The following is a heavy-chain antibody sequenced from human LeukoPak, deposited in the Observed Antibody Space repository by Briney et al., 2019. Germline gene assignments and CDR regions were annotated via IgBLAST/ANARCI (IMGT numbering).Heavy chain of an antibody. Sequence: GGSLRLSCAASGFPFSSYGMHWVRQAPGKGLDWVAVISYDGSNKYYADSVKGRFTISRDNSKNPLYLQMNSLRAEDTAVYYCAKVLANDFWSGYYYYGMDVWGQGTTVTVSS. J-gene: IGHJ6*02. CDR2: ISYDGSNK. D-gene: IGHD3-3*01. V-gene: IGHV3-30*18. CDR1: GFPFSSYG. CDR3: AKVLANDFWSGYYYYGMDV.